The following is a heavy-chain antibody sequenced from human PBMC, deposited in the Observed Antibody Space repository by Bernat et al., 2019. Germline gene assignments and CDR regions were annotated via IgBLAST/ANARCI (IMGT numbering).Heavy chain of an antibody. CDR1: GFTVSSNY. CDR2: IYSGGST. D-gene: IGHD5-12*01. CDR3: AGGLHPSWLPYTDNAFDV. Sequence: EVQLVETGGGLIQPGGSLRLSCAASGFTVSSNYMSWVRQAPGKGLEWVSVIYSGGSTYYADSVKGRLTISRDNSKTTLYLQMNSLRAEDAAGYWCAGGLHPSWLPYTDNAFDVWGRGTIVTVSS. V-gene: IGHV3-53*05. J-gene: IGHJ3*01.